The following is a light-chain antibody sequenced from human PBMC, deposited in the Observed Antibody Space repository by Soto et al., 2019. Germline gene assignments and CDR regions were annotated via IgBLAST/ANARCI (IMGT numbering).Light chain of an antibody. J-gene: IGLJ2*01. Sequence: QSALTQPASLSGPPRQSITICCTGTSNDVGGYNYVSWYQQHPGKAPKLMIYDVSNRPSGVSNRFSGSKSGNTASLTISGLQAEDEADYYCSSYTSSSTVVFGGGTKVTVL. CDR3: SSYTSSSTVV. CDR2: DVS. CDR1: SNDVGGYNY. V-gene: IGLV2-14*01.